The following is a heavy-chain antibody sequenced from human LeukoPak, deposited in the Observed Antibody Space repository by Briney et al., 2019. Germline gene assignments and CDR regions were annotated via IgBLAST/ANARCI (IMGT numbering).Heavy chain of an antibody. V-gene: IGHV3-43*02. D-gene: IGHD3-22*01. Sequence: GGSLRLSCAASGFTFHEHAMHWARQDPGKGLEWVSLISGDGGSTYYADSVKGRFTISRDNSKDSLYLQMNSLRTEDTALYYCVKGGDYYDNSGYYNVGDSWGQGTLVTVSS. J-gene: IGHJ5*01. CDR1: GFTFHEHA. CDR2: ISGDGGST. CDR3: VKGGDYYDNSGYYNVGDS.